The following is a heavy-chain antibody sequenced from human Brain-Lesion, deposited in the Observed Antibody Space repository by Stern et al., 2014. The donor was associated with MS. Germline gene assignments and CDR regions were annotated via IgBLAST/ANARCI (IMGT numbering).Heavy chain of an antibody. D-gene: IGHD3-10*01. CDR2: MNPDSGNI. Sequence: VQLVESGAEVKKPGASVKVSCKASGYTFTSYDVTWVRQAPGQGLEWMGWMNPDSGNIGYAQKFQGRVIITRSTSISTAYMELTSLRSEDTAVYYCARRRQYYYGSGDYWGQGTLVTVSS. V-gene: IGHV1-8*01. CDR3: ARRRQYYYGSGDY. CDR1: GYTFTSYD. J-gene: IGHJ4*02.